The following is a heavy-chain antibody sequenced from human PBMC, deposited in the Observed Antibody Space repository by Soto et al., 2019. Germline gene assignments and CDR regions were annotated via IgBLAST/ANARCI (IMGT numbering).Heavy chain of an antibody. CDR3: ARVDYYYYGMDV. CDR2: IWYDGSNK. J-gene: IGHJ6*02. CDR1: GFTFSSYG. V-gene: IGHV3-33*01. Sequence: QVQLVESGGGVVQPGRSLRLSCAASGFTFSSYGMHWVRQAPGTGLEWVAVIWYDGSNKYYADSVKGRFTIPRANSTNTLYLQMNSLRAGDAAVYYCARVDYYYYGMDVWGQGTTVTVSS.